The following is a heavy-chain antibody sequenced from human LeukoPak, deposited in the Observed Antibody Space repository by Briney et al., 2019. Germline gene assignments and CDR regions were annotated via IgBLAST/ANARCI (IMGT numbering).Heavy chain of an antibody. V-gene: IGHV4-59*01. J-gene: IGHJ4*02. CDR1: GGSMSSYY. CDR2: IYYSGST. CDR3: AGGKQWLAFDY. Sequence: SETLSLTCTVSGGSMSSYYWSWIRQPPGKGLEWIGYIYYSGSTNYNPSLKSRVTISVDTSKNQFSLKLSSVTAADTAVYYCAGGKQWLAFDYWGQGTLVTVSS. D-gene: IGHD6-19*01.